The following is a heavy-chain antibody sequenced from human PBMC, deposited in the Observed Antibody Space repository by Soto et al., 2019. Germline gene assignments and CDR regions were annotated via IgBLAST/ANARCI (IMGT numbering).Heavy chain of an antibody. CDR1: GGSFSGYY. CDR2: INHSGST. J-gene: IGHJ5*02. Sequence: SETLSLTCAVYGGSFSGYYWSWIRQPPGKGLEWIGEINHSGSTNYNPSLKSRVTISVDTSKNQFSLKLSSVTAADTAVYYCARGRWSSTSCYVGFDPWGQGTLVTVSS. CDR3: ARGRWSSTSCYVGFDP. V-gene: IGHV4-34*01. D-gene: IGHD2-2*01.